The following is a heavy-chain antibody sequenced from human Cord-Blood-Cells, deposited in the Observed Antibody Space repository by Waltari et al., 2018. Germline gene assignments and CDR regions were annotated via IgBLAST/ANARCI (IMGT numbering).Heavy chain of an antibody. CDR3: ARVVAATPAFDI. V-gene: IGHV4-39*07. Sequence: QLQLQESGPGLVKPSETLSLTCTVSGGSISSSSYYWGWIRQPPGKGLEWIGSIYYSGRTHYTPSLKRRVAISVDTSKNQFSLKLSSVTAAYTAVYYCARVVAATPAFDIWGQGTMVTVSS. CDR1: GGSISSSSYY. D-gene: IGHD2-15*01. J-gene: IGHJ3*02. CDR2: IYYSGRT.